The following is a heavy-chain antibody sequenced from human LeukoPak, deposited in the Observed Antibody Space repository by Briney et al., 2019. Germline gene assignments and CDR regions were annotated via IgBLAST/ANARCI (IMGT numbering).Heavy chain of an antibody. CDR2: ISSSSSYI. D-gene: IGHD3-22*01. CDR3: ARVRDYYDSSGYPY. V-gene: IGHV3-21*01. J-gene: IGHJ4*02. CDR1: GFTFSSYA. Sequence: PGGSLRLSCAASGFTFSSYAMSWVRQAPGKGLEWVSSISSSSSYIYYADSVKGRFTISRDNAKNSLYLQMNSLRAEDTAVYYCARVRDYYDSSGYPYWGQGTLVTVSS.